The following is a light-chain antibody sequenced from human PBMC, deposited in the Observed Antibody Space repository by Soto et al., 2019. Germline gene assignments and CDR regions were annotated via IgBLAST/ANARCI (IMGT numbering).Light chain of an antibody. J-gene: IGKJ1*01. Sequence: DIQMTQSPSTLSASVGDRVTITCRASESISSWLAWYQQKPGKVPKLLMYKASSLESGVPSRFSGSGSGTEFTLTISSLQPDEFATDYCQQYNSYSRTFGQGTKVEIK. CDR2: KAS. CDR1: ESISSW. CDR3: QQYNSYSRT. V-gene: IGKV1-5*03.